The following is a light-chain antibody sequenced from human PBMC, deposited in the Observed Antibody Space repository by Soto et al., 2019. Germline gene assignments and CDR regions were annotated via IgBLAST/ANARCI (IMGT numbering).Light chain of an antibody. Sequence: QSALTQPPSASGTPGQRVTISCSGSNSNIGSNTVNWYQQFPGTAPKLLIHNNNHRPSGVPDRFSGSKSGTSASLAISGLQSEDDADYYCASWDDSLNGYVFGTGTRSPS. CDR2: NNN. CDR3: ASWDDSLNGYV. J-gene: IGLJ1*01. V-gene: IGLV1-44*01. CDR1: NSNIGSNT.